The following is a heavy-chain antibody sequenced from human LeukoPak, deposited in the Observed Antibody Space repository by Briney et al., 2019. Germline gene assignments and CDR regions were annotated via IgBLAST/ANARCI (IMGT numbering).Heavy chain of an antibody. CDR2: IYYSGST. J-gene: IGHJ5*02. D-gene: IGHD3-22*01. Sequence: SETLSLTCTVSGGFISSSTYFWGWIRQPPGKGLEWIGTIYYSGSTYYNPSLKSRVTISVDSSKNQFSLRLSSVTAADTAVYYCARDRYYYDSSGYGLWFDPWGQGTLVTVSS. CDR1: GGFISSSTYF. V-gene: IGHV4-39*07. CDR3: ARDRYYYDSSGYGLWFDP.